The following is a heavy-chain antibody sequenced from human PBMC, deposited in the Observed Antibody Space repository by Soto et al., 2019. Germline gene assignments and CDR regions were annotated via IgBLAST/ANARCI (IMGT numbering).Heavy chain of an antibody. V-gene: IGHV1-69*08. J-gene: IGHJ6*02. CDR3: ARDRGSSWYPPYGMDV. CDR1: GGTFSSYT. D-gene: IGHD6-13*01. Sequence: QVQLVQSGAEVKKPGSSVKVSCKASGGTFSSYTISWVRQAPGQGLEWMGRIIPILGIANYAQKFQGRVTITADKSTSTAYMELSSLRSEDTAVYYCARDRGSSWYPPYGMDVWGQGTTVTVSS. CDR2: IIPILGIA.